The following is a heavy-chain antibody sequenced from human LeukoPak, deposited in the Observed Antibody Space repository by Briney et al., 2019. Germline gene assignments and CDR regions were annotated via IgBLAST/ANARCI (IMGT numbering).Heavy chain of an antibody. CDR2: IIPIFGTA. D-gene: IGHD3-22*01. Sequence: SVKVSCKASGGSFSSYAISWVRQAPGQGLEWMGGIIPIFGTANYAQKFQGRVTITTDESTSTAYMELSSLRSEDTAVYYCATNYYYDSSGYSLFAYWGQGTLVTVSS. CDR1: GGSFSSYA. CDR3: ATNYYYDSSGYSLFAY. J-gene: IGHJ4*02. V-gene: IGHV1-69*05.